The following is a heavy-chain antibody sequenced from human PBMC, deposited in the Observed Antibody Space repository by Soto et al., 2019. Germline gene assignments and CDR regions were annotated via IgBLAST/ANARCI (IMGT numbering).Heavy chain of an antibody. V-gene: IGHV1-69*02. CDR1: GDTFSRYS. CDR3: ATSYGSGSAHFDY. Sequence: QVQLVQSGAEVKKPGSSVKVSCTASGDTFSRYSLSWVRQAPGQGPEWMGRIIPMLGLADYAQKFQGRVSITADKSTSTVYMCLSSLRYEDTAVYYCATSYGSGSAHFDYWGQGSLVTVSS. D-gene: IGHD3-10*01. J-gene: IGHJ4*02. CDR2: IIPMLGLA.